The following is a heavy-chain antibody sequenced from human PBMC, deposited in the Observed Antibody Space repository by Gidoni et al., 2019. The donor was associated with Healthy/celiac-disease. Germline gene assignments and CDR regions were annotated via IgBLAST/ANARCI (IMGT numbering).Heavy chain of an antibody. D-gene: IGHD5-12*01. CDR2: INPSGGST. V-gene: IGHV1-46*03. Sequence: QVQLVLSGAEVEKPGASVQVYCKASGYTFTSYYMHWVRQAPGQGLEWMGIINPSGGSTSYAQKFQGRVTMTRDTSTSTAYMELSSLRSEDTAVYYCARETPRVAPDHYYVDYGMDVWGQGTMVTVSS. CDR1: GYTFTSYY. CDR3: ARETPRVAPDHYYVDYGMDV. J-gene: IGHJ6*02.